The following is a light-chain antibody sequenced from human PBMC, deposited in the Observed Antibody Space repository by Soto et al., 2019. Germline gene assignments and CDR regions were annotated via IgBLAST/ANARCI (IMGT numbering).Light chain of an antibody. CDR3: QQYGKSPCT. CDR2: GAS. Sequence: DIVWTQSPGTLSLSPGERATLSCRASQSISSSYLAWYQQRPGQAPRLLIYGASSRATGIPDRFSGSGSGTDFTLIISRLEPEDFAAYYCQQYGKSPCTFGQGTQVEI. J-gene: IGKJ1*01. CDR1: QSISSSY. V-gene: IGKV3-20*01.